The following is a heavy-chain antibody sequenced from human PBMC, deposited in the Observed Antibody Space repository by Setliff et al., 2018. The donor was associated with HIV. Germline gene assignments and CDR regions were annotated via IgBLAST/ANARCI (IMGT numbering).Heavy chain of an antibody. CDR1: GGSFISYY. CDR3: ARGXXXIFGVLVLLPHSYYYMDV. V-gene: IGHV4-34*01. D-gene: IGHD3-3*01. Sequence: SETLSLTCAVYGGSFISYYWTWNRQPPGKGLEWIGEINHSGSTNYNPSLKSRVSISVDMSKNQFSLNLSSVTAADTAVYYCARGXXXIFGVLVLLPHSYYYMDVWGKGTTVTVSS. CDR2: INHSGST. J-gene: IGHJ6*03.